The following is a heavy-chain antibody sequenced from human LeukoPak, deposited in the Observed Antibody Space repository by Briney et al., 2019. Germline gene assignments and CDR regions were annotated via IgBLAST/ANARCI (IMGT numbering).Heavy chain of an antibody. CDR2: LSYDGSNK. CDR3: ARDNGDPYSSGWSLFDY. J-gene: IGHJ4*02. V-gene: IGHV3-30-3*01. Sequence: GALRLSCAASGFTFSSYAMHWVRQAPGKGLEWVAVLSYDGSNKYYADSVKGRFTISRDNSKNTLYLQMNSLRAEDTAVYYCARDNGDPYSSGWSLFDYWGQGTLVTVSS. D-gene: IGHD6-19*01. CDR1: GFTFSSYA.